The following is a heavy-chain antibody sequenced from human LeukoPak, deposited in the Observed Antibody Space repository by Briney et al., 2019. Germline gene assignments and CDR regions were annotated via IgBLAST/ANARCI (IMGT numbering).Heavy chain of an antibody. V-gene: IGHV4-34*01. J-gene: IGHJ5*02. CDR2: INHSGST. CDR3: ASGVFDP. Sequence: SETLSLTCTVYWSWIRQPPGKGLEWIGEINHSGSTNYNPSLKSRVTISVDTSKNQFSLKLSSVTAADTAVYYCASGVFDPWGQGTLVTVSS.